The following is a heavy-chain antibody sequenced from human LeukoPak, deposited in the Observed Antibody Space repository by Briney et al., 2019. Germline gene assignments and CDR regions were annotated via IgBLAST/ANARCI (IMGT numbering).Heavy chain of an antibody. V-gene: IGHV1-2*02. D-gene: IGHD3-10*01. CDR3: ARLALNYYGSGSYSFDY. Sequence: ASVKVSCKASGYTFTGYYMHWVRQAPGQGLEWMGWINPNSGGTNYAQKFQGRVTMTRDTSISTAYMELSRLRSDDTAVYHCARLALNYYGSGSYSFDYWGQGTLVTVSS. CDR1: GYTFTGYY. J-gene: IGHJ4*02. CDR2: INPNSGGT.